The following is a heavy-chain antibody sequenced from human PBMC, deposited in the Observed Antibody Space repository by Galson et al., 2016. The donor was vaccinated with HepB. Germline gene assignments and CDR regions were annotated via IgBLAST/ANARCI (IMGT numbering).Heavy chain of an antibody. V-gene: IGHV3-33*01. CDR1: GFTFSSYG. CDR3: ARSNDYGDYYFDY. Sequence: SLRLSCAASGFTFSSYGMHWVRQAPGKGLEWVTVIWYDGSNKYYADSVKGRFTISRDNAKNSLYLQMNSLRAEDTAVYYCARSNDYGDYYFDYWGQGTLVTVSS. CDR2: IWYDGSNK. D-gene: IGHD4-17*01. J-gene: IGHJ4*02.